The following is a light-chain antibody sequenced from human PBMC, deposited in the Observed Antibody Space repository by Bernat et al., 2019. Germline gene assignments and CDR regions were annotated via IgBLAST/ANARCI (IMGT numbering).Light chain of an antibody. Sequence: SYVLTQPPSVSVAPGMTARVTCEGDLIGSKSVHWYQLKPGQAPLLVVYNDRARPSGIPERLSGSKSGDTATLTINRVEAGDEADYYCQVWDSSRDMRVLGGGTKVTVL. V-gene: IGLV3-21*03. J-gene: IGLJ3*02. CDR2: NDR. CDR3: QVWDSSRDMRV. CDR1: LIGSKS.